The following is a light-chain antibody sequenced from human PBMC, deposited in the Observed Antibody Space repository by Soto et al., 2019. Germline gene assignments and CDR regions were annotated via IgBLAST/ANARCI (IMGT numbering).Light chain of an antibody. V-gene: IGLV1-40*01. J-gene: IGLJ2*01. Sequence: QSALTQPPSVSGAPGQRVTISCTGSNSNIGAGYDVHWYQQLPGRAPKLLIYGNTNRPSGVPDRFSGSKSGTSASLAITGLQAEDEADYYCLSFDSSLSVVFGGGTKVTVL. CDR3: LSFDSSLSVV. CDR2: GNT. CDR1: NSNIGAGYD.